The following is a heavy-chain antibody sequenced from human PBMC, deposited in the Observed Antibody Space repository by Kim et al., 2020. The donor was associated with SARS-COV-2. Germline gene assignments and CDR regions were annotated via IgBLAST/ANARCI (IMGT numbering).Heavy chain of an antibody. Sequence: ASVKVSCKASGYTFTDHYVHWVRQAPGQGLEWMGWINPDSGATYYEHKFQGRVTVTGDRSISTIYMDLNSLRSDDTAIYYCTRARAIPGLYPRGQGILVT. CDR2: INPDSGAT. V-gene: IGHV1-2*02. J-gene: IGHJ5*02. CDR3: TRARAIPGLYP. CDR1: GYTFTDHY.